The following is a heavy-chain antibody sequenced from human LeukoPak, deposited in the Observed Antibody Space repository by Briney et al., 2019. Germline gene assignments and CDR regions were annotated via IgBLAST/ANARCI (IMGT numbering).Heavy chain of an antibody. Sequence: PSETLSLTCTVSGGSISSYYWTWIRQPPGKGLEWVGYINYSGNTNHNPSLTGRVTISVGMSKSQFSLKLSSVTAADTAVYYCACLSSNGRRAFDIWGQGTMVTVSS. CDR3: ACLSSNGRRAFDI. J-gene: IGHJ3*02. V-gene: IGHV4-59*08. D-gene: IGHD2-8*01. CDR1: GGSISSYY. CDR2: INYSGNT.